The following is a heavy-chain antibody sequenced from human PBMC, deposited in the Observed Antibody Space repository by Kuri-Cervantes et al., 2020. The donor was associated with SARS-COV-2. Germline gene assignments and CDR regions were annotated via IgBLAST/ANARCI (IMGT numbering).Heavy chain of an antibody. D-gene: IGHD2-15*01. CDR3: ARHLRLLDYYFDY. CDR2: IYYSGST. J-gene: IGHJ4*02. Sequence: ETLSLTCTVSGGSISSYYWSWIRQPPGKGLEWIGYIYYSGSTNYNPSLKSRVTISVDTSKNQFSLKLSSVTAADTAVCYCARHLRLLDYYFDYWGQGTLVTGSS. V-gene: IGHV4-59*08. CDR1: GGSISSYY.